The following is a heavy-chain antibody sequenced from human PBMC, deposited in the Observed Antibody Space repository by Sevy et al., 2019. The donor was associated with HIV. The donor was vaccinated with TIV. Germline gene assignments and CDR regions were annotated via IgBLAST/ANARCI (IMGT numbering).Heavy chain of an antibody. CDR1: GFTFSSYS. D-gene: IGHD5-18*01. V-gene: IGHV3-48*02. CDR3: ARDGDSYGEGPIFDY. Sequence: LTCAASGFTFSSYSMNWVRQAPGKGLEWVSYISSSSSTIYYADSVKGRFTISRDNAKNSLYLQMNSLRDEDTAVYYCARDGDSYGEGPIFDYWGQGTLVTVSS. J-gene: IGHJ4*02. CDR2: ISSSSSTI.